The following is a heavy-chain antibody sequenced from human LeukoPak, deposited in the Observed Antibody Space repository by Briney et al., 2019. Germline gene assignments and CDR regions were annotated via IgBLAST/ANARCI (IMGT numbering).Heavy chain of an antibody. Sequence: GGSLRLSCAASGFNFSRYWMNWVRQAPGKGLEWVANIKQDGSEKYYVDSVKGRFTISRDNAKNSLYLQMNSLRAEDTAVYYCAELGITMIGGVWGKGITVTISS. CDR3: AELGITMIGGV. J-gene: IGHJ6*04. CDR1: GFNFSRYW. D-gene: IGHD3-10*02. V-gene: IGHV3-7*01. CDR2: IKQDGSEK.